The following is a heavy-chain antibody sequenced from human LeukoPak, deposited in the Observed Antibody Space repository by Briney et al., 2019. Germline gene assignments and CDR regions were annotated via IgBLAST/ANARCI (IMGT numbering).Heavy chain of an antibody. V-gene: IGHV3-21*01. D-gene: IGHD1-26*01. CDR3: ARDPYSGSYSACYYYYMDV. J-gene: IGHJ6*03. CDR1: GFTFSNYN. CDR2: ITSSSSYI. Sequence: GGSLRLSCAASGFTFSNYNMNWVRHAPGKGLEWVSSITSSSSYIYYADSVKGRFTISRDNAKNSLYLQMNSLRAEDTAVYYCARDPYSGSYSACYYYYMDVWGKGTTVTVSS.